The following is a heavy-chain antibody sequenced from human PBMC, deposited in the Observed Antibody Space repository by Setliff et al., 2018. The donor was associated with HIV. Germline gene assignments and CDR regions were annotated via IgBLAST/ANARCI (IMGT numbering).Heavy chain of an antibody. CDR2: IDSNNGNR. J-gene: IGHJ6*03. V-gene: IGHV1-18*01. Sequence: ASVKVSCKAFGYSLSTYAISWVRQAPGQGLEWMGWIDSNNGNRNFAQKFRGRVTMTTDISTNTAYMEVRSLSFDDTAVYYCVRLTADRTNYYYYMDVWGKGTTVTVSS. CDR1: GYSLSTYA. CDR3: VRLTADRTNYYYYMDV. D-gene: IGHD2-8*01.